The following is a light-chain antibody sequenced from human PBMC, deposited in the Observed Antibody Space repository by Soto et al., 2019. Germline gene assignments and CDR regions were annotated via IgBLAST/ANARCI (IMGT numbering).Light chain of an antibody. Sequence: QSVLTQSASVSGSPGQSITISFTGTSSDIGGYNYVSWYQQHPDKAPKLMIFEVSNRPSGVSNRFSGSKSGNTASLTISGLLPEDEADYYCSSYTTSSTVAFGGGTKLTVL. CDR1: SSDIGGYNY. CDR2: EVS. J-gene: IGLJ2*01. V-gene: IGLV2-14*01. CDR3: SSYTTSSTVA.